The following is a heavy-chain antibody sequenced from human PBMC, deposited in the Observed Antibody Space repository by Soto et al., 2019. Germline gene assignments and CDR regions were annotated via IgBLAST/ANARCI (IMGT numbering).Heavy chain of an antibody. J-gene: IGHJ4*02. CDR2: ISYDGSNK. V-gene: IGHV3-30*03. D-gene: IGHD6-19*01. Sequence: GGSLRLSCAASGFTFRSYGMHWVRQAPGKGLEWVAVISYDGSNKYYADSVKGRFTISRDNSKNTLYLQMNSLRAEDTAVYYCAIYSSGWYPLDYWGQGTMVTVSS. CDR1: GFTFRSYG. CDR3: AIYSSGWYPLDY.